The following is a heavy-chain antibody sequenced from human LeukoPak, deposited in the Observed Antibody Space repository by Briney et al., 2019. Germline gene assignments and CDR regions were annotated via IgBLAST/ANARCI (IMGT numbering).Heavy chain of an antibody. J-gene: IGHJ4*02. D-gene: IGHD2-15*01. CDR2: IKKDGSEK. CDR1: GFTFSTYW. CDR3: AKEGVHCSGRSCLKAY. Sequence: HTGGSLGLSCAASGFTFSTYWMSWVRQAPGKGLEWVANIKKDGSEKYYMDSVKGRFTISRDNAENSLYLQMNSLRAEDTAVYYCAKEGVHCSGRSCLKAYWGQGTQVTVSS. V-gene: IGHV3-7*03.